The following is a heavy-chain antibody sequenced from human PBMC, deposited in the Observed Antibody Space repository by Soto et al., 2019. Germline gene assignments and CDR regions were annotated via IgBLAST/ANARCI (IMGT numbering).Heavy chain of an antibody. Sequence: QVQLQESGPGLVKPSQTLSLTCTVSGGSISSGDYYWSWIRQPPGKGLEWIGYIYYSGSTYYNPSLKSRVTISVETSKNQFSLKLSSVTAADTAVYYCARDRNYGGNLLYFDYWGQGTLVTVSS. CDR3: ARDRNYGGNLLYFDY. J-gene: IGHJ4*02. CDR1: GGSISSGDYY. CDR2: IYYSGST. D-gene: IGHD4-17*01. V-gene: IGHV4-30-4*01.